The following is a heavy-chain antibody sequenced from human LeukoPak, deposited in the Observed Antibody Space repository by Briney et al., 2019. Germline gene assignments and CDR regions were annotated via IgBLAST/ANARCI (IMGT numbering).Heavy chain of an antibody. CDR1: GFIFSDYY. D-gene: IGHD3-16*02. CDR3: ARVAMITFGGVIVFGY. V-gene: IGHV3-11*04. J-gene: IGHJ4*02. Sequence: PGGSLRLSCAASGFIFSDYYMSWIRQAPGKGLEWVSYISSSGSSIYYADSVKGRFTISRDNAKNSLYLQMNSLRAEDTAVYYCARVAMITFGGVIVFGYWGQGTLVTVSS. CDR2: ISSSGSSI.